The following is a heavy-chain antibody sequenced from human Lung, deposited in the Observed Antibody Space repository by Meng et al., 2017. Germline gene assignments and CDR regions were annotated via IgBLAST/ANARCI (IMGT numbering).Heavy chain of an antibody. V-gene: IGHV1-2*02. CDR2: ISPNSGFT. Sequence: QVQLVQSGAEGKKPWASVKVSCKSSGYTFGDNYMHWVRQAPGEGLEWMGWISPNSGFTNYAQKFQGRVTMTSDTSISTAYMELSRLRSDDTAVYYCARVDSGSGSYYDYWGQGTLVTVSS. D-gene: IGHD3-10*01. CDR1: GYTFGDNY. CDR3: ARVDSGSGSYYDY. J-gene: IGHJ4*02.